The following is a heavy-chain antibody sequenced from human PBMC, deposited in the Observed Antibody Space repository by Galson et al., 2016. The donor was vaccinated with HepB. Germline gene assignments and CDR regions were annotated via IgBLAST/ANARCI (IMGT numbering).Heavy chain of an antibody. CDR3: AHRRGIPVTGVPGQFNWYFDL. V-gene: IGHV2-5*01. Sequence: PALVKPTQTLTLTCTFSGFSLSTSGVAVGWIRQPPGKALEWLALIYWNDDKRYSPSLKTRLTITKDTSKNQVVLTMANMDPVDTATYYCAHRRGIPVTGVPGQFNWYFDLWGRGTLVTVSS. CDR1: GFSLSTSGVA. J-gene: IGHJ2*01. CDR2: IYWNDDK. D-gene: IGHD6-19*01.